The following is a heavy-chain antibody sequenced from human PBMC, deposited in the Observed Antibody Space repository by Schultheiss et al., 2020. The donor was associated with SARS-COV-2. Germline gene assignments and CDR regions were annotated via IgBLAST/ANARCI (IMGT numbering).Heavy chain of an antibody. CDR2: VSFDGSIK. Sequence: GGSLRLSCAVPAFTLSTYGMHWVRQAPGEGLEWVAVVSFDGSIKYYADSVKGRFTISRDNSKNTLYLQMNSLSAEDTAVYYCIRYVTGWNWGQGTLVTVSS. CDR1: AFTLSTYG. D-gene: IGHD6-19*01. J-gene: IGHJ1*01. CDR3: IRYVTGWN. V-gene: IGHV3-30*03.